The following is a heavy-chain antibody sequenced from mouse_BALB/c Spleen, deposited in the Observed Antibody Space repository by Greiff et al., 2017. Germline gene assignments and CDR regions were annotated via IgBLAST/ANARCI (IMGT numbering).Heavy chain of an antibody. V-gene: IGHV1-20*02. D-gene: IGHD1-1*01. J-gene: IGHJ2*01. CDR1: GYSFTGYF. CDR3: ARRSLTYGSSYDY. Sequence: EVQLQQSGPELVKPGASVKISCKASGYSFTGYFMNWVMQSHGKSLEWIGRINPYNGDTFYNQKFKGKATLTVDKSSSTAHMELRSLASEDSAVYYCARRSLTYGSSYDYWGQGTTLTVSS. CDR2: INPYNGDT.